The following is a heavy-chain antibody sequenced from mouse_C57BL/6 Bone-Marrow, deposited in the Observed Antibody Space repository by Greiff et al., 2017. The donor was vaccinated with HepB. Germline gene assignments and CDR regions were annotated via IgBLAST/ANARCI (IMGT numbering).Heavy chain of an antibody. CDR2: INPSNGGT. J-gene: IGHJ3*01. CDR1: GYTFTSYW. V-gene: IGHV1-53*01. CDR3: ARDFIYYYGSGAY. D-gene: IGHD1-1*01. Sequence: QVLLQQPGTELVKPGASVKLSCKASGYTFTSYWMHWVKQRPGQGLAWIGNINPSNGGTNYNEKVKSKATLTVDKSSGTAYIQLGSLTSKDSAVYLCARDFIYYYGSGAYWGQGPLGTVSA.